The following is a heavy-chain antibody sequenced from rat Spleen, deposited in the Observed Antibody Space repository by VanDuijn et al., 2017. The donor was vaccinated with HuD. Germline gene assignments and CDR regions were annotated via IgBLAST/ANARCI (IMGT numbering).Heavy chain of an antibody. Sequence: EVQLVESGGGLVQPGRSLKLSCAASGFTFSNYGMAWVRQAPTKGLEWVATISYDGSSTYYRDSVKGLFTISRDNAKSTIYLQMNRLRSEDTATYYCTRVRAMNITTYYFDYWGQGVMVTVSS. D-gene: IGHD1-9*01. CDR2: ISYDGSST. J-gene: IGHJ2*01. CDR3: TRVRAMNITTYYFDY. V-gene: IGHV5-29*01. CDR1: GFTFSNYG.